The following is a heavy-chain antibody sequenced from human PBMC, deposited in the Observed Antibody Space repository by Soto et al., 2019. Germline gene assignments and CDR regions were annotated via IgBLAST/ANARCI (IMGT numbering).Heavy chain of an antibody. D-gene: IGHD5-18*01. V-gene: IGHV4-34*01. CDR3: ARGKIQLWVYYFDY. CDR2: INHSGST. Sequence: QVQLQQWGAGLLKPSETLSLTCAVYGGSFSGYYWSWIRQPPGKGLEWIGEINHSGSTNYNPSLKSRVTISVDTSKNQVSLKLSAGTAADTAVYDCARGKIQLWVYYFDYWGQGTLVTVSS. CDR1: GGSFSGYY. J-gene: IGHJ4*02.